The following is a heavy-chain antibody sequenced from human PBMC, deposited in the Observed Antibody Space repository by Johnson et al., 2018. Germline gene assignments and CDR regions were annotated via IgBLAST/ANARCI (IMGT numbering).Heavy chain of an antibody. J-gene: IGHJ3*02. V-gene: IGHV3-30-3*01. CDR1: EFTFSTYA. D-gene: IGHD1-26*01. Sequence: QVQLVQSGGGVVQPGRSLRLSCAASEFTFSTYAMHWVRQAPGKGLEWVAVASYDGGHKYYADSVKGRFTISRDNSKNTLYLQMNSLRAEDTAVYYCARGLGGSYYGNAFDIWGQGTMVTVSS. CDR2: ASYDGGHK. CDR3: ARGLGGSYYGNAFDI.